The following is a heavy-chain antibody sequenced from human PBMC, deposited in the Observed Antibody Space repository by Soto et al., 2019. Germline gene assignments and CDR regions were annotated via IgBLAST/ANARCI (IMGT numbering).Heavy chain of an antibody. CDR2: MNPNSGNT. J-gene: IGHJ5*02. V-gene: IGHV1-8*01. Sequence: QVQLVQSGAEVKKPGASVKVSCKASGYTFTSYDINWVRQATGQGLEWMGWMNPNSGNTGYAQKFQGRVTMTRNTSISTAYMELSSLRSEATAVYYGARDCSGGCCYSNWFAPGGEGTLVTVSS. CDR1: GYTFTSYD. D-gene: IGHD2-15*01. CDR3: ARDCSGGCCYSNWFAP.